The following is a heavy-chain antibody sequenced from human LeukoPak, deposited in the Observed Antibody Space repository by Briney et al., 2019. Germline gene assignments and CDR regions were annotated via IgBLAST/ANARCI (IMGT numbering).Heavy chain of an antibody. D-gene: IGHD2-2*01. CDR3: ARARRPAAAFDY. Sequence: GGSLRLSCAASGFTFSSYWMSWVRQAQGNGREWVANIKQDGSEKYYVDSVKGRFTMSRDNAKNSLYLQMNSLRAEDTAVYYCARARRPAAAFDYWGQGTLVTVSS. CDR1: GFTFSSYW. V-gene: IGHV3-7*01. CDR2: IKQDGSEK. J-gene: IGHJ4*02.